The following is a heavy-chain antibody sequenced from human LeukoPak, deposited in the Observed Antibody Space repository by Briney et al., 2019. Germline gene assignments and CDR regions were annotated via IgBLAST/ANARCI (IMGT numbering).Heavy chain of an antibody. CDR1: GFTFSSYG. J-gene: IGHJ4*02. D-gene: IGHD4-17*01. CDR2: IWYDGSNK. Sequence: PGGSLRLSCAASGFTFSSYGMHWVRQAPGKGLEWVAVIWYDGSNKYYADSVKGRFTISRDNSKNTLYLQMNSLRAEDTAVYYCAGNDYGDWLGTHWGQGTLVTVSS. V-gene: IGHV3-33*01. CDR3: AGNDYGDWLGTH.